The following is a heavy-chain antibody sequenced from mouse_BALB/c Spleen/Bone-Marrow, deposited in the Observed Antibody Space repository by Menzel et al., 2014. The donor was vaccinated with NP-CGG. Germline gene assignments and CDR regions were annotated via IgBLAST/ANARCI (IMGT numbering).Heavy chain of an antibody. V-gene: IGHV1-7*01. CDR2: INPSTGYT. CDR3: ARMGVWG. Sequence: QVQLKQSGAELAKPGASVKMSCKASGYTSTSYWMHWVKQRPGQGLEWIGYINPSTGYTEYNQKFKDKATLTADKSSSTAYMQLSSLTSEDSAVYYCARMGVWGWGQGTSVTVSS. CDR1: GYTSTSYW. D-gene: IGHD2-10*02. J-gene: IGHJ4*01.